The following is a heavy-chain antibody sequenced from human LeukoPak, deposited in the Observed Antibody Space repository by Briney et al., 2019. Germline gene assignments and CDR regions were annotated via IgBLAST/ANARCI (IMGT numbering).Heavy chain of an antibody. CDR3: ARLRAGDYFDY. CDR2: ISSSGSTI. V-gene: IGHV3-48*03. CDR1: GFTFSSYE. J-gene: IGHJ4*02. D-gene: IGHD6-19*01. Sequence: GGSLRLSCAASGFTFSSYEMNWVRQAPGKGLEWVSYISSSGSTIYYADSVKGRFTISRDNAKNSLYLQMNSLRAEDTAVYYCARLRAGDYFDYWGQGTLVTVSS.